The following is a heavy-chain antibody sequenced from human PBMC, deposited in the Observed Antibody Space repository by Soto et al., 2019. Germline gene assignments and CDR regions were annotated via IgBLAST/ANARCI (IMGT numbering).Heavy chain of an antibody. CDR2: ISSSGTYI. Sequence: EVHLVESGGGLVQPGGSPRLSCAASGFTFSSYSMNWVRQAPGKGLEWVSSISSSGTYIFYADSVKGRFTISRDNSKNSLYLQMNSLRVEDTAVYYCARSPVEIVATSLYWFDSWGQGTLVTVSS. CDR3: ARSPVEIVATSLYWFDS. V-gene: IGHV3-21*01. CDR1: GFTFSSYS. D-gene: IGHD5-12*01. J-gene: IGHJ5*01.